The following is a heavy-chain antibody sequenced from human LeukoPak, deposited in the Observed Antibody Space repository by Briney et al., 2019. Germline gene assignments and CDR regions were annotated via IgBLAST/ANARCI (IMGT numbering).Heavy chain of an antibody. CDR1: GGSFSGYY. D-gene: IGHD2-15*01. Sequence: SETLSLTCAVYGGSFSGYYWSWIRQPPGKGLEWIGEINHSGSTNYNPSLKSRVTISVDTSKNQFSLKLSSVTAADTAVYYCARCGSELLRSRDIDYWGQGTLVTVSS. J-gene: IGHJ4*02. V-gene: IGHV4-34*01. CDR2: INHSGST. CDR3: ARCGSELLRSRDIDY.